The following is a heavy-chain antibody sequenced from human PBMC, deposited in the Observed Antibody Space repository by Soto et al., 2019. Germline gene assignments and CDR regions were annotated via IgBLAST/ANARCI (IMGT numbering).Heavy chain of an antibody. CDR3: ARTDVLRFLEWATYAFDI. Sequence: TLSLTCTFSGGSISSGGYYWSRLRQHPGKGLERIGYIYYSGSTYYNPSLKSRVTISVDTSKNQFSLNLSSVTAADTAVYHCARTDVLRFLEWATYAFDIWGQGTMVTVSS. J-gene: IGHJ3*02. CDR2: IYYSGST. D-gene: IGHD3-3*01. CDR1: GGSISSGGYY. V-gene: IGHV4-31*03.